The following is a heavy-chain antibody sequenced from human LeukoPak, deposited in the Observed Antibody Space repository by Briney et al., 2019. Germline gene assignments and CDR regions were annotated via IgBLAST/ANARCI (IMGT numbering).Heavy chain of an antibody. D-gene: IGHD2-15*01. CDR2: IYYSGST. V-gene: IGHV4-59*08. Sequence: SETLSLTCTVSGGSISSYYWSWIRQPPGKGLEWIGYIYYSGSTNYNPSLKSRVTISVDTSKNQFSLKLSSVTAADTAVYYCASYYCSGGSCYPYWGQGTLVTVSS. J-gene: IGHJ4*02. CDR3: ASYYCSGGSCYPY. CDR1: GGSISSYY.